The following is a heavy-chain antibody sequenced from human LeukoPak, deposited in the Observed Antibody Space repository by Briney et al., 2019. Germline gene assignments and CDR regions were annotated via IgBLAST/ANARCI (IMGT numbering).Heavy chain of an antibody. CDR3: ARGAISGYDYEVYNWFDP. CDR2: TYYRSKWYN. Sequence: SQTLSLTCAISGDSVSSNSAAWNWIRQSPSRGLEWLGRTYYRSKWYNDYAVSVKSRITSNPDTSKNQFSLQLNSVTPEDTAVYYCARGAISGYDYEVYNWFDPWGRGTVVTVSS. V-gene: IGHV6-1*01. D-gene: IGHD5-12*01. CDR1: GDSVSSNSAA. J-gene: IGHJ5*02.